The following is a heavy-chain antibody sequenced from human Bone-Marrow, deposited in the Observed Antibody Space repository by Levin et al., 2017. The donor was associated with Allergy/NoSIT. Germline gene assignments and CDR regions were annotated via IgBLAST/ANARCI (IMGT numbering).Heavy chain of an antibody. Sequence: GESLKISCEVSGLIFKDAWMSWVRQGPGKGLEWVGDIKSKSDGGTTVYAAPVVDRLTISRDDSKNTVYLQLSSLTSEDTGVYYCATDLWRVGGGYWGQGALVTVSS. CDR3: ATDLWRVGGGY. V-gene: IGHV3-15*01. CDR2: IKSKSDGGTT. CDR1: GLIFKDAW. D-gene: IGHD3-3*01. J-gene: IGHJ4*02.